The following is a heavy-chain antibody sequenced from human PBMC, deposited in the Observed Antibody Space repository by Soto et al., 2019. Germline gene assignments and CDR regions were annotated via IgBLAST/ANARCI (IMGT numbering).Heavy chain of an antibody. V-gene: IGHV3-23*01. J-gene: IGHJ4*02. CDR3: GKGGIRVRGPDY. CDR1: GFTFSSYA. CDR2: ISGSGGST. Sequence: PGGSLRLSCAASGFTFSSYAMSWVRQAPGKGLEWVSAISGSGGSTYYADSVKGRFTISRDNSKNTLYVQMNSLRVEDTAVYYCGKGGIRVRGPDYGGEGTLVTVPS. D-gene: IGHD3-10*01.